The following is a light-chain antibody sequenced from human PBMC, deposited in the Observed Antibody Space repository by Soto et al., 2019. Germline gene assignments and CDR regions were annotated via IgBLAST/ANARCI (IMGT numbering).Light chain of an antibody. CDR1: QPVSSNF. J-gene: IGKJ5*01. CDR2: GVS. CDR3: QQSYSTTIT. Sequence: ELVLTQSPGTLSLSPGESATLSCRASQPVSSNFLAWYQQKPGQAPRLLIYGVSSRASGIPDRFFGSGSGTDFTLTINRLEPEDFATYYCQQSYSTTITFGQGTRLEIK. V-gene: IGKV3-20*01.